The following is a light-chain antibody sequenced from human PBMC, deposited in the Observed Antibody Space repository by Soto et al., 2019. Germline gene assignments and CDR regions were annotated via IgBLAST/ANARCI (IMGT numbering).Light chain of an antibody. CDR2: YDS. J-gene: IGLJ2*01. CDR1: NIGSKS. V-gene: IGLV3-21*04. Sequence: SYELTQPPSVSVAPGKTARITCGGNNIGSKSVHWYQQKPGQAPVLVIYYDSDRSSGIPERFSGSNSGNTATLTISRVEAGDEADYYCQVWDSSSDGVVFGGGTKLTVL. CDR3: QVWDSSSDGVV.